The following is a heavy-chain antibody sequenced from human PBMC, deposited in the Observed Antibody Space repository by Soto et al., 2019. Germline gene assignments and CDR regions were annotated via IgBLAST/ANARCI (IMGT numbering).Heavy chain of an antibody. D-gene: IGHD4-4*01. CDR1: GGSISSYY. Sequence: SETLSLTCTVSGGSISSYYWNWIRQPPGKGLEWIGYIHESGSTKYNPSLKSRVGISVDTSKNQFSLKLSSGTAADTAVYYCARRIQYYYGMDVWGQGTTVTVSS. J-gene: IGHJ6*02. V-gene: IGHV4-59*08. CDR2: IHESGST. CDR3: ARRIQYYYGMDV.